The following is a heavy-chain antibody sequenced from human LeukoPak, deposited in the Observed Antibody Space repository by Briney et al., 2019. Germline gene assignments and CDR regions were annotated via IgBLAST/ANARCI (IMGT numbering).Heavy chain of an antibody. CDR1: DGSLSGYY. CDR3: ATYYGSGSDSYYYYMDV. V-gene: IGHV4-34*01. J-gene: IGHJ6*03. CDR2: INHSGGA. D-gene: IGHD3-10*01. Sequence: SETLSLTCAVYDGSLSGYYWSWVRQTPGKGLEWIGEINHSGGAYYNPSLKSRVTISVDTSKNQFSLKLSSVTAADTAVYYCATYYGSGSDSYYYYMDVWGRGTTVTVSS.